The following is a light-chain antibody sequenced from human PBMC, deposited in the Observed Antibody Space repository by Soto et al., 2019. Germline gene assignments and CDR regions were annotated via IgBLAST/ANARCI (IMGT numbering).Light chain of an antibody. J-gene: IGKJ3*01. V-gene: IGKV3-15*01. Sequence: EIVKTQSPATLSVSPGERATLSCRASQSVSSNLAWYQQKPGQAPRLLIYGASTRATGIPARFSGSGSGTEFTLTISSLQSEDFAVYYCQQYNNWPQITFGPGTKVDIK. CDR2: GAS. CDR3: QQYNNWPQIT. CDR1: QSVSSN.